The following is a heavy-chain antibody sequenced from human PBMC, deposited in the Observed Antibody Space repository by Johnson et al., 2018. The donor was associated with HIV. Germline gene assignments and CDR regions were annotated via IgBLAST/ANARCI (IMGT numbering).Heavy chain of an antibody. CDR1: GFTFSSYA. CDR2: ISYDGSNK. Sequence: QVQLVESGGGVVQPGRSLRLSCAASGFTFSSYAMHWVRQAPGKGLEWVAVISYDGSNKYFADSVKGRFIISRDNSKNTLYLQMNSLTTEDTAAYYCGRGGGCGGDCYSGFDAFDIWGQGTMVTVSS. D-gene: IGHD2-21*01. J-gene: IGHJ3*02. V-gene: IGHV3-30-3*01. CDR3: GRGGGCGGDCYSGFDAFDI.